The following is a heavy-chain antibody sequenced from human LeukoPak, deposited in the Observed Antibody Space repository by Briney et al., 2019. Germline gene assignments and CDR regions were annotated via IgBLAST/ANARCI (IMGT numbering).Heavy chain of an antibody. D-gene: IGHD2-2*02. J-gene: IGHJ5*02. V-gene: IGHV1-2*02. CDR3: ARVLGYCRSTSCYIPWFDP. CDR2: INPNSGGT. Sequence: ASVKVSCKASGYTFTGYYMHWVRQAPGQGLEWMGWINPNSGGTNYAQKFQGRVTMTRDTSISTAYMELSRLRSDDTAVYYCARVLGYCRSTSCYIPWFDPWGQGTLVTVSS. CDR1: GYTFTGYY.